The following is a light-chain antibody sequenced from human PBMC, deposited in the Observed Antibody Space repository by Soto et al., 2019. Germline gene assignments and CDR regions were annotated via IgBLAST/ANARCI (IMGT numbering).Light chain of an antibody. CDR1: SGHSSYI. J-gene: IGLJ3*02. V-gene: IGLV4-60*01. Sequence: QLVLTQSSSASASLGSSVRLTCTLSSGHSSYIIAWHQQQPGKAPRFLMKVEGSGSYDKGSGVPDRFSGSSSGADRYLTISTLQFEDDADYFCESLEDNTWVFGGGTKRTVL. CDR3: ESLEDNTWV. CDR2: VEGSGSY.